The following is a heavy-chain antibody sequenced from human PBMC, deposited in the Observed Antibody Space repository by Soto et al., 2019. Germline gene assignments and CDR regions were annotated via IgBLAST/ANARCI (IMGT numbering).Heavy chain of an antibody. D-gene: IGHD6-13*01. J-gene: IGHJ4*01. Sequence: QVQLVESGGGLVKPGGSLRLSCAVSGFTFSDYYMTWIRQAPGKGLEWVSYISSSTSRTNYADSVKGRFTISRDNAKNSLFLQMNSLRADDTAVYYCARGRGAAADYFEFWGQGTLVTVSS. CDR3: ARGRGAAADYFEF. V-gene: IGHV3-11*05. CDR1: GFTFSDYY. CDR2: ISSSTSRT.